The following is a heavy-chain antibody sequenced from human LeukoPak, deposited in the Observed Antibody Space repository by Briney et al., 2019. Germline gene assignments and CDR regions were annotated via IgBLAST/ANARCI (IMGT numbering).Heavy chain of an antibody. V-gene: IGHV1-18*04. CDR3: ARDRISLGYYFDY. CDR2: ISAYNGNT. J-gene: IGHJ4*02. CDR1: GYTFTGYY. Sequence: ASVKVSCKASGYTFTGYYMHWVRQAPGQGLEWMGWISAYNGNTNYAQKLQGRVTMTTDTSTSTAYMELRSLRSDDTAVYYCARDRISLGYYFDYWGQGTLVTVSS. D-gene: IGHD2/OR15-2a*01.